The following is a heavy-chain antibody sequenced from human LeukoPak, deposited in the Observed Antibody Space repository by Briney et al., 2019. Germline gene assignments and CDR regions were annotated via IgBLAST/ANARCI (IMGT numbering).Heavy chain of an antibody. V-gene: IGHV1-46*01. CDR3: AREWCGGDCYSNQLNPYYYYGMDV. CDR2: INPSGGST. CDR1: GYTFTSYY. D-gene: IGHD2-21*02. J-gene: IGHJ6*02. Sequence: ASVKVSCKASGYTFTSYYMHWVRQAPGQGLEWMGIINPSGGSTSYAQKFQGRVTMTRDTSTSTVYMELSSLRSEDTAVYYCAREWCGGDCYSNQLNPYYYYGMDVWGQGTTVTVSS.